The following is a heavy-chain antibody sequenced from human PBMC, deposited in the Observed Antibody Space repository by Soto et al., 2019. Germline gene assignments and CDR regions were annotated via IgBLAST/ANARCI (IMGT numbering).Heavy chain of an antibody. Sequence: ASVKVSCKASGYTFTSYYMHWVRQAPGQGLEWMGIINPSGGSTSYAQKFQGRVNMTRDTSTSTVYMELSSLRSEDTALYYCARCVGIVVVPAAIPAGHSYYYMDVWGKGTTVTVSS. CDR1: GYTFTSYY. V-gene: IGHV1-46*01. D-gene: IGHD2-2*01. CDR2: INPSGGST. J-gene: IGHJ6*03. CDR3: ARCVGIVVVPAAIPAGHSYYYMDV.